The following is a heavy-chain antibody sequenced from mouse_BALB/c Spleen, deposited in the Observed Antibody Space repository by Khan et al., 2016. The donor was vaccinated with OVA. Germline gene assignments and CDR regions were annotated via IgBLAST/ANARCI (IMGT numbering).Heavy chain of an antibody. V-gene: IGHV1-18*01. CDR1: GYTFTGYT. Sequence: EVQLQESGPELVKPGASVKISCKTSGYTFTGYTLHWVKQSHGKSLGWIGVINPKNGVTSYNQKFRGKATLTVDKSSSTAYMELRSLTSEDSAVYSCASDAGDYWGQGTSVTVSS. CDR3: ASDAGDY. CDR2: INPKNGVT. J-gene: IGHJ4*01.